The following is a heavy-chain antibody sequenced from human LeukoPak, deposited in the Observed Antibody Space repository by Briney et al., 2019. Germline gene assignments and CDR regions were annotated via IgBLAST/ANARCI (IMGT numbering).Heavy chain of an antibody. CDR2: INTNTGNP. CDR3: ARGDDSSGLGYDY. D-gene: IGHD3-22*01. J-gene: IGHJ4*02. Sequence: ASVKVSCNTSGYTFTSYAMNWVRQAPGQGLEWMGWINTNTGNPTYAQGFTGRFVFFLDTSVSTAYLQISSLKAEDTAVYYCARGDDSSGLGYDYWGQGTLVTVSS. CDR1: GYTFTSYA. V-gene: IGHV7-4-1*02.